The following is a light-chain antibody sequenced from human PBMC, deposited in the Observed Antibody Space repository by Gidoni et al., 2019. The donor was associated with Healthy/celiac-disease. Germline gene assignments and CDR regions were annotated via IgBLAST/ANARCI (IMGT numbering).Light chain of an antibody. CDR3: CSYAGSSTVV. V-gene: IGLV2-23*01. CDR1: SSDVGSYNL. Sequence: QSALTQPASVSGSPGQSITIACTGTSSDVGSYNLVSWYQQHPGKTPKLMIYEGSKRPSGVSHLFSGSKSGNTASLTISGLQAEDEADYYCCSYAGSSTVVFGGGTKLTVL. CDR2: EGS. J-gene: IGLJ2*01.